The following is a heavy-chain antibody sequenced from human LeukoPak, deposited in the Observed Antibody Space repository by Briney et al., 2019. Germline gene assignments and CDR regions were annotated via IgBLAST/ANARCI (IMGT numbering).Heavy chain of an antibody. CDR2: INQDGSEK. CDR1: GFTFGSYW. V-gene: IGHV3-7*04. J-gene: IGHJ4*02. Sequence: GGSLRLSCAASGFTFGSYWTSWVSQEPGKGLEWVANINQDGSEKYYVDSVKGRFTISRDNAKNSLYLQMNSLRAEDAAVYYCARDRGGGWYGTFDYWGQGTLLTVSS. CDR3: ARDRGGGWYGTFDY. D-gene: IGHD6-19*01.